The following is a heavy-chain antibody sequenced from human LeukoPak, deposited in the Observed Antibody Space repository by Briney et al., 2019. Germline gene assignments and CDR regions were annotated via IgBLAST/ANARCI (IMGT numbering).Heavy chain of an antibody. CDR3: ASTEAPPPYSSSAEIDY. CDR1: GGTFSSYA. J-gene: IGHJ4*02. CDR2: IIPILGIA. D-gene: IGHD6-6*01. Sequence: SVKVSCKASGGTFSSYAISWVRQAPGQGLEWMGRIIPILGIANYAQKFQGRVTITADKSTSTAYMELSSLRSEDTAVSYCASTEAPPPYSSSAEIDYWGQGTLVTVSS. V-gene: IGHV1-69*04.